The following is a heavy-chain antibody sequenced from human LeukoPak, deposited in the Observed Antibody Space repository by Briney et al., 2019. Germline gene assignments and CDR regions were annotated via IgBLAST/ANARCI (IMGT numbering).Heavy chain of an antibody. Sequence: SQTLSLTCTVSGGSISSGGYYWSWIRQHPGKGLEWIASIYSSVTYYNPSLKSRVTISVDTSKNQFSLNLSSVTAADTAVYYCASRPFLWGFAYWGQGTLVTVSS. J-gene: IGHJ4*02. CDR3: ASRPFLWGFAY. CDR2: IYSSVT. V-gene: IGHV4-30-2*03. D-gene: IGHD3-16*01. CDR1: GGSISSGGYY.